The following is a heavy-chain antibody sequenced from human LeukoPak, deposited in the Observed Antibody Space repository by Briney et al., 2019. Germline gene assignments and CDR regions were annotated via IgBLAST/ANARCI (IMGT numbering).Heavy chain of an antibody. CDR2: IKQDGSEK. CDR1: GFTFSSYW. V-gene: IGHV3-7*01. Sequence: GGPLRLSCAASGFTFSSYWMSWVCQAPGKGLEWVANIKQDGSEKYYVDSVKGRFTISRDNAKNSLYLQMNSLRAEDTAVYYCAREPVVGYDFWSGYYTGEDDYWGQGTLVTVSS. D-gene: IGHD3-3*01. CDR3: AREPVVGYDFWSGYYTGEDDY. J-gene: IGHJ4*02.